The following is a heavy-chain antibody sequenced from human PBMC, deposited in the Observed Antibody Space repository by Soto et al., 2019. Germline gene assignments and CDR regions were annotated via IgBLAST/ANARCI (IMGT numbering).Heavy chain of an antibody. V-gene: IGHV3-23*01. D-gene: IGHD3-22*01. CDR2: IGGRATSA. J-gene: IGHJ4*02. Sequence: EVQLLESGGGLVQPGGPRRPPCAASGFTFGNKAMTWVRQAPGKGLEWVSGIGGRATSAYYADSVKGRFAISRDNSYNTLFLQLNSLRAEDTAVYYCAKSRYSDSSGDFYDFWGQGTLVSVSS. CDR3: AKSRYSDSSGDFYDF. CDR1: GFTFGNKA.